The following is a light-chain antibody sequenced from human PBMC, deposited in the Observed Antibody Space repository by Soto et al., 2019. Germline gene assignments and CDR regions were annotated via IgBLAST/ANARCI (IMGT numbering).Light chain of an antibody. CDR2: GAS. CDR3: QYYSGSQT. J-gene: IGKJ4*01. Sequence: IVLTQSPGTLSLSPGEGATLSCRASQSVNSLYFAWYQQKPGQAPRLLIYGASSRATGIPDRFSGSGSGTDFTLTISRLEPEDFAVYYCQYYSGSQTFGGGTKVDIK. CDR1: QSVNSLY. V-gene: IGKV3-20*01.